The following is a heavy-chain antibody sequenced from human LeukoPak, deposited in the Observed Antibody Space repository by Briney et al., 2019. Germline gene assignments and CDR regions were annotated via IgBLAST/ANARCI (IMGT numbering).Heavy chain of an antibody. Sequence: ASVKVSCEASGDTFSSYAISWVRQAPGQGLEWMGGIIPIFGTANYAQKFQRRVTITADESTSTAYMELSSLRSEDTAVYYCATNVDYSGYELGIGTFYYGMDVWGKGTTVTVSS. CDR3: ATNVDYSGYELGIGTFYYGMDV. V-gene: IGHV1-69*13. J-gene: IGHJ6*04. CDR1: GDTFSSYA. CDR2: IIPIFGTA. D-gene: IGHD5-12*01.